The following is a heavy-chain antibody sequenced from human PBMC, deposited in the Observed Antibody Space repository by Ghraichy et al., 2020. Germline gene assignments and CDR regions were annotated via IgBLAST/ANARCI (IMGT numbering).Heavy chain of an antibody. D-gene: IGHD3-3*01. J-gene: IGHJ6*02. CDR3: ARDLWFRDITIFGVVTYYYYGMDV. V-gene: IGHV3-7*01. Sequence: GGSLRLSCAASGFTFSSYWMSWVRQAPGKGLEWVANIKQDGSEKYYVDSVKGRFTISRDNAKNSLYLQMNSLRAEETAVYYCARDLWFRDITIFGVVTYYYYGMDVWGQGTTVTVSS. CDR1: GFTFSSYW. CDR2: IKQDGSEK.